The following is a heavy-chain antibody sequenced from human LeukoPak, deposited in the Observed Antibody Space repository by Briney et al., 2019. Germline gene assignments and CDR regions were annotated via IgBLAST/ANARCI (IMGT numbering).Heavy chain of an antibody. CDR1: GGSISSGDYY. V-gene: IGHV4-30-4*01. CDR3: AGATDLGYCSGGSCYEYFYFDY. J-gene: IGHJ4*02. CDR2: IYYSGST. D-gene: IGHD2-15*01. Sequence: SETLSLTCTVSGGSISSGDYYWSWIRQPPGKGLEWIGYIYYSGSTYYNPSLKSRVTISVDTSKNQFSLKLSSVTAADTAVYYCAGATDLGYCSGGSCYEYFYFDYWGQGTLVTVSS.